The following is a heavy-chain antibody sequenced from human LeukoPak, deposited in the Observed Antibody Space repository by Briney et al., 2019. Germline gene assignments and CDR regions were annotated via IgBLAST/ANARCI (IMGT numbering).Heavy chain of an antibody. D-gene: IGHD3-22*01. CDR1: GFTFNAYW. CDR3: ARDQPDYTYYYDSSTYFDY. Sequence: GGSLRLSCAGSGFTFNAYWMHWVRQAPGKGLEWVANIKKDGSEKYYVDSVKGRFTISRDNAKNSLYLQMNSLRAEDTAVYYCARDQPDYTYYYDSSTYFDYWGQGTLVTVSS. V-gene: IGHV3-7*05. CDR2: IKKDGSEK. J-gene: IGHJ4*02.